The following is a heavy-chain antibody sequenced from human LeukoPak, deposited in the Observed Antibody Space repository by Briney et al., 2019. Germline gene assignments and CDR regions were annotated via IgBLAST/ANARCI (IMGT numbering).Heavy chain of an antibody. CDR3: ARADSDIVVVPAGFFMDV. Sequence: PGGSLRLSCAASGFTFSSYWMSWVRQAPGKGLEWVANIKQDGSEKYYVDSVKGRFTISRDNAKNSLYLQMNSLRAEDTAVYYCARADSDIVVVPAGFFMDVWGKGTTVTVSS. CDR1: GFTFSSYW. CDR2: IKQDGSEK. J-gene: IGHJ6*03. D-gene: IGHD2-2*01. V-gene: IGHV3-7*01.